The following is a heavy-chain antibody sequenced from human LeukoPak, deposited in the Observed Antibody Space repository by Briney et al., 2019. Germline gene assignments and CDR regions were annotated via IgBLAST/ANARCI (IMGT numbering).Heavy chain of an antibody. Sequence: SQTLSLTCAVSGGSISSGGYSWSWIRQPPGKGLEWIGYIYHSGSTYYNPSLKSRVTISVDTSKNQFSLKLSSVTAADTAVYYCARGLIAVAGRGEDYFDYWGQGTLATVSS. CDR2: IYHSGST. J-gene: IGHJ4*02. V-gene: IGHV4-30-2*01. D-gene: IGHD6-19*01. CDR1: GGSISSGGYS. CDR3: ARGLIAVAGRGEDYFDY.